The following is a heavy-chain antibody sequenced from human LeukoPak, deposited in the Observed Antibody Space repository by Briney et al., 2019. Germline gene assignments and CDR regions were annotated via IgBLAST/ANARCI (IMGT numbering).Heavy chain of an antibody. V-gene: IGHV3-48*04. Sequence: PGGSLRLSCAASGSTLSGYWAHWVRQAPGKGLEWVSHISSSGSTTYYADSVKGRFTISRDNAKNSLYLQMNSLRAEDTAVYYCARDPVPDGMDVWGQGTTVTVSS. J-gene: IGHJ6*02. CDR1: GSTLSGYW. CDR3: ARDPVPDGMDV. CDR2: ISSSGSTT.